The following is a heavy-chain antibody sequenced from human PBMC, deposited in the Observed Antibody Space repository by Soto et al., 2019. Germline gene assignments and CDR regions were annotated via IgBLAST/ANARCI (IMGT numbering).Heavy chain of an antibody. D-gene: IGHD2-15*01. CDR1: C. J-gene: IGHJ6*03. V-gene: IGHV4-34*01. CDR2: INHSGST. Sequence: CGRRISKQQGKGLEWIGEINHSGSTNYNPSLKSRVTISVDTSKNQFSLKLSSVTAADTAVYYCARGPTEIVVVVAAPGYYMDVWGKGTTVTVSS. CDR3: ARGPTEIVVVVAAPGYYMDV.